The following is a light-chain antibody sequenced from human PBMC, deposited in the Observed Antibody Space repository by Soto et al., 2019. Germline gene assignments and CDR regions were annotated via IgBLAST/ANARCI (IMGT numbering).Light chain of an antibody. CDR2: GAS. CDR3: QQYINWPLST. Sequence: EIVMTQSPATLSMSPGERATLSCGASQSVSSYLAWYQQKPGQAPRLLIYGASTRATGIPARFSGSGSGTEFTLTISSLQSEDFAVYYCQQYINWPLSTFCQGTKLEIK. V-gene: IGKV3-15*01. CDR1: QSVSSY. J-gene: IGKJ2*01.